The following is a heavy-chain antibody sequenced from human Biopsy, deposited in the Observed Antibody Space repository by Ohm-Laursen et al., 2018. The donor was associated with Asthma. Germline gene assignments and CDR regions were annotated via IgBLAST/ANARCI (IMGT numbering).Heavy chain of an antibody. CDR1: GYTFIHYA. D-gene: IGHD3-9*01. J-gene: IGHJ3*01. Sequence: ASVKVSCKASGYTFIHYAIHWVRQAPGQRLEWMGWINAGNGNTKYSQKFQGRVSITSDTSASTAYMELRSLRSEDTATYYCARTYYDFLTGQVKDVFGVWGQGTMVTVSS. CDR3: ARTYYDFLTGQVKDVFGV. CDR2: INAGNGNT. V-gene: IGHV1-3*01.